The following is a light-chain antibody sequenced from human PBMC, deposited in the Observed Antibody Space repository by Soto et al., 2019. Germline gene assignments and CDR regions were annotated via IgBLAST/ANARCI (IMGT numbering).Light chain of an antibody. V-gene: IGKV2-28*01. Sequence: DIVMTQSPLSLPVTPGEPGSISSRSSLSLLHSNGYNYLDWYLQKPGQSPQLMIYLGSNRASGVPDRFSGSGSGTDFTLKISRVEAEDFGVYYCMQGTHWPPNLGPGTKVDIK. CDR1: LSLLHSNGYNY. CDR2: LGS. CDR3: MQGTHWPPN. J-gene: IGKJ3*01.